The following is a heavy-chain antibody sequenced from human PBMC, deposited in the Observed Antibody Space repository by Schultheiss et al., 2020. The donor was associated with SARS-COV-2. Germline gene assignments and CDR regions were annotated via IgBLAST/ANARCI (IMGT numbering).Heavy chain of an antibody. Sequence: ASVKVSCKASGYTFTGYYMHWVRQAPGQGLEWMGWINPNSGGTNYAQKFQGRVTMTRDTSISTAYMELSRLRSDDTAVYYCAKHPTTIAVAGTGGDDYWGQGTLVTVSS. CDR1: GYTFTGYY. CDR3: AKHPTTIAVAGTGGDDY. D-gene: IGHD6-19*01. CDR2: INPNSGGT. J-gene: IGHJ4*02. V-gene: IGHV1-2*02.